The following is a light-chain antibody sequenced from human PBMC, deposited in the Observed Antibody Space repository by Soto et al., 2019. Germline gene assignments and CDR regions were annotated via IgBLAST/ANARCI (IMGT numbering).Light chain of an antibody. Sequence: QSALTQPPSASGSPGQSVTISCTGTSSDVGGYNYVSWYQQHPGKAPKLMIYEVSRRPSGVPDRFSGSKSGNTASLIVSGLQAEDEADYYCSSDAGGNTWVFGGGTKLTVL. CDR2: EVS. J-gene: IGLJ3*02. CDR3: SSDAGGNTWV. V-gene: IGLV2-8*01. CDR1: SSDVGGYNY.